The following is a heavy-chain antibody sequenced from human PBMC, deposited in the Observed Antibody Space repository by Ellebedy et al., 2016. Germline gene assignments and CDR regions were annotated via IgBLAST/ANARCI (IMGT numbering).Heavy chain of an antibody. D-gene: IGHD2-2*01. J-gene: IGHJ4*02. CDR3: SRSYCSSTSCYLFYFDY. CDR1: GFPVTDAW. CDR2: IRSVNYGESI. V-gene: IGHV3-49*04. Sequence: GGSLRLXXAVSGFPVTDAWMSWVRQAPGKGLEWVGFIRSVNYGESIEYAASVKDKFTISRDDSKSIAYLQMNSLKTEDTAMYYCSRSYCSSTSCYLFYFDYWGQGTLVTVSS.